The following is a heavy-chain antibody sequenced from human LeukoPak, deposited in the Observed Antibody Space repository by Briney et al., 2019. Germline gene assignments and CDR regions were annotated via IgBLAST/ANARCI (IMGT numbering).Heavy chain of an antibody. CDR1: GYTLNCD. Sequence: ASVKVSCKASGYTLNCDIKWVRQATGQGLEWMGWMNLISGNTGYAQKFQGRVTMTRNASIRTAYMELSSLRSEDTAVYYCATGYSSGWSDHWGQGTLVTVSS. CDR3: ATGYSSGWSDH. D-gene: IGHD6-19*01. J-gene: IGHJ5*02. CDR2: MNLISGNT. V-gene: IGHV1-8*01.